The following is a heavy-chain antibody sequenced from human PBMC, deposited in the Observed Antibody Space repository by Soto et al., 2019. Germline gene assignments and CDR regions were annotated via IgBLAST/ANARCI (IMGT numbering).Heavy chain of an antibody. CDR2: INPNSGGT. J-gene: IGHJ6*02. V-gene: IGHV1-2*02. D-gene: IGHD3-9*01. CDR1: GYTFTGYY. Sequence: ASLKVSCKASGYTFTGYYMHWVRQAPGQGLEWMGWINPNSGGTNYAQKFQGRVTMTRDTSISTAYMELSRLRSDDTAVYYCARDPGAILTGRCGMDVWGQGTTVTVSS. CDR3: ARDPGAILTGRCGMDV.